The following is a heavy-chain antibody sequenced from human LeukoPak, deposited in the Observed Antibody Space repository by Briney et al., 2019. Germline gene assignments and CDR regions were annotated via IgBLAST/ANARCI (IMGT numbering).Heavy chain of an antibody. J-gene: IGHJ4*02. D-gene: IGHD3-3*01. CDR1: GYTFTSYA. CDR3: ARDLGKRSYYDFWSGYYGLWGFDY. CDR2: INSYNGNT. Sequence: ASVKVSCKASGYTFTSYAITWVRQAPGQGLEWMGWINSYNGNTNYAQKLQGRVTMTTDTSTSTAYMELRSLRSDDTAVYYCARDLGKRSYYDFWSGYYGLWGFDYWGQGTLVTVSS. V-gene: IGHV1-18*01.